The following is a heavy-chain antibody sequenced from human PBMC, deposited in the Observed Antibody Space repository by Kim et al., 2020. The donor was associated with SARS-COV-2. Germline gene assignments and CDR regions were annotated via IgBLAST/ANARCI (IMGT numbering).Heavy chain of an antibody. CDR2: TRNKANSYTT. CDR1: GFTFSDHY. V-gene: IGHV3-72*01. Sequence: GGSLRLSCAASGFTFSDHYMDWVRQAPGKGLEWVGRTRNKANSYTTEYAASVKGRFTISRDDSKNSLYLQMNSLKTEDTAVYYCARPAHYYDSREDAFDIWGQGTMVTVSS. D-gene: IGHD3-22*01. CDR3: ARPAHYYDSREDAFDI. J-gene: IGHJ3*02.